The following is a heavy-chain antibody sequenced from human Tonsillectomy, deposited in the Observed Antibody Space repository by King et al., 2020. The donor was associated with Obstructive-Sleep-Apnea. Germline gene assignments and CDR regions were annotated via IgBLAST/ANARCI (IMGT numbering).Heavy chain of an antibody. D-gene: IGHD4-11*01. Sequence: VQLVQSGAEVKKPGASVNLSCKASGYTFTSYYMHWVRQAPGQGLEWRGIINPSGGSTNYAQKFQGRVTMTRDTSTNTVYMELSSLRSEDTAVYYCASPVISLSSNHFGDYWGQGTLVIVSS. CDR3: ASPVISLSSNHFGDY. J-gene: IGHJ4*02. CDR2: INPSGGST. CDR1: GYTFTSYY. V-gene: IGHV1-46*01.